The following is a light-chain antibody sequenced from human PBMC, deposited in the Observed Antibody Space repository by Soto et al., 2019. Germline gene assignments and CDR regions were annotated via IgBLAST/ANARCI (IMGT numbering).Light chain of an antibody. Sequence: FQMTQSPSTLSASVGDRVTITCRASQNIRSRLAWFQQKPGKASKLLIYDASSLASGVPSRFSGSGSGTEFTLTISSLQPDDFATYYCQQHNGYSERMFGQGTKVDIK. CDR2: DAS. CDR1: QNIRSR. CDR3: QQHNGYSERM. J-gene: IGKJ1*01. V-gene: IGKV1-5*01.